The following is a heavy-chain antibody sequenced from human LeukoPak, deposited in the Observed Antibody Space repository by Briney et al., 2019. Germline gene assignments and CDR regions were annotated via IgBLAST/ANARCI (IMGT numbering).Heavy chain of an antibody. J-gene: IGHJ4*02. D-gene: IGHD3-9*01. CDR3: AKWGDYAGLTGYDSDC. V-gene: IGHV3-23*01. CDR2: ITGSGGTS. Sequence: GGSLRLSCAASGFIFRNYAMSWVRQAPGKGLEWLSAITGSGGTSWYADSVKGHFTISRDNSKNTLYLQMNSLGADDTAVYYCAKWGDYAGLTGYDSDCWGQGTLVTVSS. CDR1: GFIFRNYA.